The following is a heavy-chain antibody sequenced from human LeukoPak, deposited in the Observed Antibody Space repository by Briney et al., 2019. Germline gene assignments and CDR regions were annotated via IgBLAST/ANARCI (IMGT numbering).Heavy chain of an antibody. CDR1: GATCSSYA. CDR3: ARVVGLTGYSSSWYSGYYYYMDV. D-gene: IGHD6-13*01. J-gene: IGHJ6*03. CDR2: IIPIFGRT. Sequence: ASVKVSCKASGATCSSYAISWGRQAPGQGLEWMGGIIPIFGRTNYAEKFQDRVTITADKSTSTAYMELSSLRSEDTAVYYCARVVGLTGYSSSWYSGYYYYMDVWGKGITVTVSS. V-gene: IGHV1-69*06.